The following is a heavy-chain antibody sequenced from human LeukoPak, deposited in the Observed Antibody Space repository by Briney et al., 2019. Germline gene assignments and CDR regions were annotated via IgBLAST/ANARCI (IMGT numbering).Heavy chain of an antibody. Sequence: KSGGSLRLSCAASGFTFSSYGMHWVRQAPGKGLEWVAFIRYDGSNKYYADSVKGRFTISRDNSKNTLYLQMNSLRAEDTAVYYCAKDRYGPFIGPDYWGQGTLVTVSS. CDR1: GFTFSSYG. V-gene: IGHV3-30*02. CDR2: IRYDGSNK. D-gene: IGHD5-18*01. CDR3: AKDRYGPFIGPDY. J-gene: IGHJ4*02.